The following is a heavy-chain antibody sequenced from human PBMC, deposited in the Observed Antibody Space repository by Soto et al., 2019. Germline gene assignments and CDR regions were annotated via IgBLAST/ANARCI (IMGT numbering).Heavy chain of an antibody. J-gene: IGHJ4*02. CDR3: ARDQPFSGSYCFDY. D-gene: IGHD1-26*01. V-gene: IGHV1-3*01. CDR2: INAGNGNT. CDR1: GYTFTSYA. Sequence: ASVKVSCKASGYTFTSYAMHWVRQAPGQRLEWMGWINAGNGNTKYSQKFQGRVTITRDTSASTAYMELSSLRSEDTAVYYCARDQPFSGSYCFDYWGQGTMVTV.